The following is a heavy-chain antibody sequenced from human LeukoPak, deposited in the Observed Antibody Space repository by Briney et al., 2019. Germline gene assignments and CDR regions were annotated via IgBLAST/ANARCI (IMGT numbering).Heavy chain of an antibody. CDR3: ARRGTGYYDYVWGSYRFDY. CDR1: GGSFSGYY. CDR2: INHSGST. D-gene: IGHD3-16*02. J-gene: IGHJ4*02. V-gene: IGHV4-34*01. Sequence: SETLSLTCAVYGGSFSGYYWSWIRQPPGKGLEWIGEINHSGSTNYNPSLKSRVTISVDTSKNQFSLKLSSVTAADTAVYYCARRGTGYYDYVWGSYRFDYWGQGTLVTVSS.